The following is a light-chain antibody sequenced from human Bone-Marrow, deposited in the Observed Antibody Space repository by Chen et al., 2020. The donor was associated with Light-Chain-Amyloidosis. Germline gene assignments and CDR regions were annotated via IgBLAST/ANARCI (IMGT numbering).Light chain of an antibody. CDR2: DDS. Sequence: SYVLTQPPSVSVAPGQTARITCERNNIETKSVHWYQQRPGQAPGVVVYDDSERPSGIPERFSGSSSGTTATLTISGVQAEDEADYHCQSADSSGTYEVIFGGGTKLTVL. J-gene: IGLJ2*01. CDR1: NIETKS. CDR3: QSADSSGTYEVI. V-gene: IGLV3-21*02.